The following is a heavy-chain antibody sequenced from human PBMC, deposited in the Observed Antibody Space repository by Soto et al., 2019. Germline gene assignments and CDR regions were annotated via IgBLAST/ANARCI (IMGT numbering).Heavy chain of an antibody. CDR2: INPGGDSS. D-gene: IGHD6-13*01. CDR3: AKVDVSTAGSFDH. CDR1: GFTFSRHG. Sequence: PGGSLRLSCVASGFTFSRHGLSWVRQAPGKGLEWVSTINPGGDSSFYADSVKGRFTISRDNSKNTVYLQMNSLSVGDTAVYLCAKVDVSTAGSFDHWGQGALVTVSS. J-gene: IGHJ4*02. V-gene: IGHV3-23*01.